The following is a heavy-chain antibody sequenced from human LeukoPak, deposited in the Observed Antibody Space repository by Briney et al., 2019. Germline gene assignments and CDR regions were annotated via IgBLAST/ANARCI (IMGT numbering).Heavy chain of an antibody. CDR1: GGSISSGGYS. CDR2: IYYSGST. CDR3: ARGGTSSRYFDC. Sequence: SQTLSLTCSVSGGSISSGGYSWSWIRQPPGKGLEWIGYIYYSGSTYYNPSLKSRVTISVDRSKKQFSLNLTSVTAADTAVYYCARGGTSSRYFDCWGQGTLVTVSS. D-gene: IGHD6-6*01. V-gene: IGHV4-30-2*01. J-gene: IGHJ4*02.